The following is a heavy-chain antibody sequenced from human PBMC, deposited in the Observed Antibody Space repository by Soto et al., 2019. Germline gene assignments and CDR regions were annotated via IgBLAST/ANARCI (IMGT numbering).Heavy chain of an antibody. D-gene: IGHD1-1*01. J-gene: IGHJ4*02. Sequence: GVSLGLSFAASGFTFSDYSLNWVRQAPGEGLEWISYISSSSSTIYFADSLKGRFTISRDNAKNSLYLQMNSLRDEDTAVYYCARREPGSIDYWGQGTLVTVSS. CDR1: GFTFSDYS. V-gene: IGHV3-48*02. CDR3: ARREPGSIDY. CDR2: ISSSSSTI.